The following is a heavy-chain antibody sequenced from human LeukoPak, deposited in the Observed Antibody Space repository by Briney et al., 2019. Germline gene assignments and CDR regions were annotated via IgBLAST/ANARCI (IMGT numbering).Heavy chain of an antibody. CDR1: GFPFSSYA. V-gene: IGHV3-23*01. CDR2: ISNSGDST. Sequence: PGGSLMLSCAASGFPFSSYAMSWVRQAPGKGLEWVSDISNSGDSTYYADSVKGRFTISRDNSKNTLYLQMNNLRAEDTAVFYCAKRASLVSATPWFDPWGQGTLVTVSS. CDR3: AKRASLVSATPWFDP. J-gene: IGHJ5*02. D-gene: IGHD2-15*01.